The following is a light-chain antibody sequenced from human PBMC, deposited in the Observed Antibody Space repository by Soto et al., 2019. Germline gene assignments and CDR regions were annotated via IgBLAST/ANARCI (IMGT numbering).Light chain of an antibody. CDR1: QSVFSS. J-gene: IGKJ4*01. V-gene: IGKV3-11*01. Sequence: EIVLTQSPATLSLSPGDRATLSCRASQSVFSSLSWYQQRPGQAPRLLISDASNRATGVPARFSGSGSGTDFTLTISRLEPEDFAVYYCQQSNILPLTFGGGTKVEIK. CDR3: QQSNILPLT. CDR2: DAS.